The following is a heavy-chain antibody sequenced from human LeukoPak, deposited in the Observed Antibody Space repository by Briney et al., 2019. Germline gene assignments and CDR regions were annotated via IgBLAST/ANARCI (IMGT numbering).Heavy chain of an antibody. D-gene: IGHD3-22*01. V-gene: IGHV3-33*01. CDR2: IWYDGSNK. CDR3: ARGTAHYYDSSGYYYARAVNFDY. Sequence: GGSLRLSCAASGLTFSSYGMHWVRQAPGKGLEWVAVIWYDGSNKYYADSVKGRFTISRDNSKNTLYLQMNSLRAEDTAVYYCARGTAHYYDSSGYYYARAVNFDYWGQGTLVTVSS. J-gene: IGHJ4*02. CDR1: GLTFSSYG.